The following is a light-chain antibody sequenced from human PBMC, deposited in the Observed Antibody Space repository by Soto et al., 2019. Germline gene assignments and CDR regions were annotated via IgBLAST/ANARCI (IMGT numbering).Light chain of an antibody. V-gene: IGKV1-5*02. CDR3: QQYNTHATWT. J-gene: IGKJ1*01. CDR2: GAS. CDR1: QSVSTW. Sequence: RVTIVCRAIQSVSTWFAWYQQQPGKAPKLVLYGASNLVHAVPSRFSGSGSGKAFTLNIINMQPDDLEKYYCQQYNTHATWTFGRGTMVDI.